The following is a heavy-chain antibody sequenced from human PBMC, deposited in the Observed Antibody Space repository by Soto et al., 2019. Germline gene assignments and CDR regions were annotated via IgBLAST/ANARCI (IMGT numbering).Heavy chain of an antibody. CDR2: ISTTGSTT. CDR1: GFTFSGYA. CDR3: ANLPRGGSGSIFC. D-gene: IGHD3-3*01. V-gene: IGHV3-23*01. Sequence: EVQLLESGGGLVQPGGSLRLSCAASGFTFSGYAMMWVRQAPGQGLEWVSKISTTGSTTYYADSVNGRFSISRDNSKNTLYLQMNSLRAEDTALYYCANLPRGGSGSIFCWGQGTLVTVSS. J-gene: IGHJ4*02.